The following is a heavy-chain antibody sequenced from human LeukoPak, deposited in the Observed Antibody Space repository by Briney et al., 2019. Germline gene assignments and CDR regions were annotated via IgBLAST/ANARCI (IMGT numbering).Heavy chain of an antibody. J-gene: IGHJ4*02. D-gene: IGHD5-18*01. V-gene: IGHV3-23*01. Sequence: GGSLRLSCAASGFTFSSYAMSWVRQAPGMGLEWVSAISSSGDYTYYADSVKGRFTISRDNSKNTVYLQMKSLRAEDTAVYYCAKSSRPVTAMAFFDYWGQGTLVTVSS. CDR2: ISSSGDYT. CDR1: GFTFSSYA. CDR3: AKSSRPVTAMAFFDY.